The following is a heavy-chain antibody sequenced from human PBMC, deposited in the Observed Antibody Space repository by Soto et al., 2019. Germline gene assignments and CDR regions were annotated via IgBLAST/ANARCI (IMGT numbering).Heavy chain of an antibody. CDR1: GFTFSNYA. D-gene: IGHD3-9*01. CDR3: AKGFDILTGYYRDYYFDY. CDR2: ISSSGDGT. Sequence: PGGSLRLSCVVSGFTFSNYAMIWVRQAPGKGLEWVSSISSSGDGTYYADSVLGRFTISRDNSKKTLYLQMNRLRAEDTAVYYCAKGFDILTGYYRDYYFDYFGQGTLVTVSS. J-gene: IGHJ4*02. V-gene: IGHV3-23*01.